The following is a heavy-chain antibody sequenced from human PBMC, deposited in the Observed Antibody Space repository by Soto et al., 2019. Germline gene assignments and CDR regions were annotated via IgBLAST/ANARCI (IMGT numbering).Heavy chain of an antibody. CDR3: ARMGLHLGELSRTWFDP. J-gene: IGHJ5*02. V-gene: IGHV4-31*03. CDR2: IYSSGRT. D-gene: IGHD3-16*02. Sequence: QVQLQESGPGLVKASQTLSLTCRFSGGSINYGEFYWNWIRQSPGKGLEWIGYIYSSGRTHYNPSPMSRVYISLDTSNNLLSLRLSYVTAADTAVYYCARMGLHLGELSRTWFDPWGRGTLVTVSS. CDR1: GGSINYGEFY.